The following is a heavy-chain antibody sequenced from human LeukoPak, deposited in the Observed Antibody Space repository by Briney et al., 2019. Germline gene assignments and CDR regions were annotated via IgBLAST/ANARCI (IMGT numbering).Heavy chain of an antibody. Sequence: GGSLRLSCAASGFTFSSYEMNWVRQAPGKGLEWVSYISSSGSTIYYADSVKGRFTISRDNAKNSLYLQMNSLRAEDTAVYYCARDPEIKREAAGTRPNWYFDLWGRGTLVTVSS. V-gene: IGHV3-48*03. CDR3: ARDPEIKREAAGTRPNWYFDL. CDR2: ISSSGSTI. D-gene: IGHD6-13*01. CDR1: GFTFSSYE. J-gene: IGHJ2*01.